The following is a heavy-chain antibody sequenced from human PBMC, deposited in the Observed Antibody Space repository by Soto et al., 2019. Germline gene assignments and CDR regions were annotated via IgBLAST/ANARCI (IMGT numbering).Heavy chain of an antibody. D-gene: IGHD3-10*01. CDR1: GFTFSNYW. CDR2: INRDGTTS. CDR3: VRLLDVDY. Sequence: EMQLVESGGGLVQPGGSLRLSCAASGFTFSNYWMHWVRQAPGKGLVWISRINRDGTTSEYADSVKGRFTISRDNAKNVVYLQMNSLRAVDTAIYYCVRLLDVDYWGQGTLVTVSS. V-gene: IGHV3-74*03. J-gene: IGHJ4*02.